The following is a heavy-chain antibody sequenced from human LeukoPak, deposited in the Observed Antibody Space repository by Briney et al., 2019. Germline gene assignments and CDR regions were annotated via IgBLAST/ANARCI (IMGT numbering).Heavy chain of an antibody. V-gene: IGHV4-34*12. Sequence: SETLSLTCAVYGGSFSGYYWSWIRQPPGKGLEWIGEIFHSGSTNYNPSLKSRVTILVDKSKNQFSLKLNSVTAADTAVYYCARAEPRGSIWYPYWGQGTLVTVSS. CDR3: ARAEPRGSIWYPY. CDR1: GGSFSGYY. CDR2: IFHSGST. D-gene: IGHD6-13*01. J-gene: IGHJ4*02.